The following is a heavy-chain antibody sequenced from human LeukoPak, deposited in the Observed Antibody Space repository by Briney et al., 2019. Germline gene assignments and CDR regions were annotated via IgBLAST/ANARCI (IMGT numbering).Heavy chain of an antibody. V-gene: IGHV1-69*04. CDR1: GGTFSSYA. CDR2: IIPILGIA. J-gene: IGHJ3*02. D-gene: IGHD1-26*01. Sequence: GASVKVSCKASGGTFSSYAISWVRQAPGQGLEWMGRIIPILGIANYAQKFQGRVTITADKSTSTAYMELSSLRSEDTAVYYCARVGGIDAFDIWGQGTMVTVSS. CDR3: ARVGGIDAFDI.